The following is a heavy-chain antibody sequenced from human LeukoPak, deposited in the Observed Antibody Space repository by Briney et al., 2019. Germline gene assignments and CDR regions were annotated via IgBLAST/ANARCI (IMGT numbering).Heavy chain of an antibody. Sequence: SPSETLSLTCAVYGGSFSGYYWSWIRQPPGKGLEWIGEINHSGSTNYNPSLKSRVTISVDTSKNQFSLKLSSVTAADTAVYYCARARGKVATFDYWGQGTLVTVSS. CDR3: ARARGKVATFDY. J-gene: IGHJ4*02. CDR2: INHSGST. V-gene: IGHV4-34*01. D-gene: IGHD5-12*01. CDR1: GGSFSGYY.